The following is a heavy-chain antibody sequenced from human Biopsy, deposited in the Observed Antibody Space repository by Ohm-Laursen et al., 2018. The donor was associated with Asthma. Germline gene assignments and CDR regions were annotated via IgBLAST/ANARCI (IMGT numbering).Heavy chain of an antibody. J-gene: IGHJ4*02. CDR1: SASITSSAYY. CDR2: MYYGETT. V-gene: IGHV4-39*01. Sequence: GTLSLTWSVSSASITSSAYYWGWVRQPPGKGLEWIGSMYYGETTYYSPSLKSRVTISVDTSKNQFSLILSSVTAADTAVYYCARHDHRWDTYADFWGQGTLVTVSS. D-gene: IGHD2-2*01. CDR3: ARHDHRWDTYADF.